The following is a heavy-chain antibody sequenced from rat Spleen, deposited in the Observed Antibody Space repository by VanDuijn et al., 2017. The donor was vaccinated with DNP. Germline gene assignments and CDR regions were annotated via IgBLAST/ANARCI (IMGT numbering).Heavy chain of an antibody. V-gene: IGHV5S13*01. CDR2: ITHSGGIT. CDR3: ARDAGGPFDY. CDR1: GFTFSNFG. Sequence: EVQLVESGGGLVQPGRSLQLSCAASGFTFSNFGMAWVRQAPAKGLEWVASITHSGGITYYRDSVKGRFTISRDNAKSTLYLQMDSLRSEDTATYYCARDAGGPFDYWGQGVMVTVSS. D-gene: IGHD1-11*01. J-gene: IGHJ2*01.